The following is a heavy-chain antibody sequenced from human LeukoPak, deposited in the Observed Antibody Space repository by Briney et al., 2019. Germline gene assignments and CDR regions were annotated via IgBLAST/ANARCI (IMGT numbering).Heavy chain of an antibody. CDR2: ISAYNGNT. Sequence: ASVKVSSKASGYTFTSYGISWVRQAPGQGLEWMGWISAYNGNTNYAQKLQGRVTMTTDTSTSTAYMELRSLRSDDTAVYYCARDLGHYDSLTGLFNPLAEFDYWGQGTLVTVSS. CDR1: GYTFTSYG. J-gene: IGHJ4*02. CDR3: ARDLGHYDSLTGLFNPLAEFDY. D-gene: IGHD3-9*01. V-gene: IGHV1-18*01.